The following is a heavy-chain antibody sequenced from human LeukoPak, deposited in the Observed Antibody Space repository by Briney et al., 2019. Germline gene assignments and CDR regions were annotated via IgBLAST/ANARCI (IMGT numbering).Heavy chain of an antibody. CDR1: GGSIGSGDYF. CDR3: ARAVVVPAAMVFWFDP. Sequence: SQTLSLTCTVSGGSIGSGDYFWSWIRQPPGKGLEWIGYIYYSGSTYYNPSLKSRVTISVDTSKNQFSLKLSSVTAADTAVYYCARAVVVPAAMVFWFDPWGQGTLVTVSS. V-gene: IGHV4-30-4*01. J-gene: IGHJ5*02. CDR2: IYYSGST. D-gene: IGHD2-2*01.